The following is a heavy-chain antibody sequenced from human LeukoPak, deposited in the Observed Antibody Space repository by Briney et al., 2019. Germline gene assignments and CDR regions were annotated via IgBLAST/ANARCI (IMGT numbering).Heavy chain of an antibody. CDR2: MYFGGSS. CDR1: CGGRSTYY. Sequence: PSQTLSLTCTVSCGGRSTYYWSWHRQPPGKGLEWIGYMYFGGSSNYNPSLKSRVTISVDTPKNQLSLNLNSVTAADTAVYYCTRASRGFSYGFAEYWGQGTLVTVSS. CDR3: TRASRGFSYGFAEY. D-gene: IGHD5-18*01. V-gene: IGHV4-59*01. J-gene: IGHJ4*02.